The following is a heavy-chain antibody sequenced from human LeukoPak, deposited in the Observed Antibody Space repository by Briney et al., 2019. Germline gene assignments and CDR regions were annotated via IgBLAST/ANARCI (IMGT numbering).Heavy chain of an antibody. CDR3: ARGPYGIDY. D-gene: IGHD4-17*01. CDR2: INPNSGGT. Sequence: ASVKVSCKASGYTFTSYGISWVRQAPGQGLEWMGWINPNSGGTNYAQKFQGRVTMTRDTSISTAYMELSRLRSDDTAVYYCARGPYGIDYWGQGTLVTVSS. J-gene: IGHJ4*02. V-gene: IGHV1-2*02. CDR1: GYTFTSYG.